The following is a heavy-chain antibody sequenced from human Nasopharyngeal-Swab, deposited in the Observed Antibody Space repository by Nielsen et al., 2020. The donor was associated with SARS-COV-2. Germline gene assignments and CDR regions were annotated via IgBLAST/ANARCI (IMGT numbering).Heavy chain of an antibody. D-gene: IGHD3-22*01. CDR3: AKVPLYYYDSSGPRDY. CDR1: GLSFSEFW. V-gene: IGHV3-23*01. J-gene: IGHJ4*02. CDR2: ISGSGGST. Sequence: GASLKISCAASGLSFSEFWMYWVRQAPGKGLEWVSAISGSGGSTYYADSVKGRFTISRDNSKNTLYLQMNSLRAEDTAVYYCAKVPLYYYDSSGPRDYWGQGTLVTVSS.